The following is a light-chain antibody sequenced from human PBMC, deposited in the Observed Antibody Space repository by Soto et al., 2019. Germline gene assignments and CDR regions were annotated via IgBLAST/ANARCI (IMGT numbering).Light chain of an antibody. J-gene: IGKJ1*01. CDR1: QGLRND. CDR2: AAS. V-gene: IGKV1-6*01. CDR3: LQDYNSPWT. Sequence: AIQMTQSPSSLSASVGDRVTITCRASQGLRNDLGWYQQKPGKAPKLLIYAASSLQSGVPSRFSGSGSGTDFTLTISRLQPEDFATYYCLQDYNSPWTFGQGTKVEIK.